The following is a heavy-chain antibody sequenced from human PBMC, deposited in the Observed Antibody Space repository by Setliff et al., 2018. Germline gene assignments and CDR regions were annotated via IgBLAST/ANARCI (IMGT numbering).Heavy chain of an antibody. CDR2: IYPGDSDT. J-gene: IGHJ4*02. D-gene: IGHD3-10*01. V-gene: IGHV5-51*01. CDR1: GYMFTRYW. CDR3: VRAGSGIGGGLDY. Sequence: PGESLKISCKTSGYMFTRYWIGWVRQLPGKDLEWMGVIYPGDSDTKYSPAFQGQVTISADKSISTAYLQWSSLKASDTAIYYCVRAGSGIGGGLDYWGQGTLVTVSS.